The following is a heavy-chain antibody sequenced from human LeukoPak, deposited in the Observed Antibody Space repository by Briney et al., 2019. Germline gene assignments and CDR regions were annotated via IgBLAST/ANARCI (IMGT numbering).Heavy chain of an antibody. V-gene: IGHV3-7*03. CDR1: GFTFSTYV. Sequence: GGSLRLSCAASGFTFSTYVMTWVRQAPGKGLEWVANIKQDGSEEYYVDSVKGRFTISRDNAKNSLYLQMNSLRAEDTAVYYCARSDAEQLLDYWGQGTLVTVSS. CDR3: ARSDAEQLLDY. J-gene: IGHJ4*02. D-gene: IGHD6-13*01. CDR2: IKQDGSEE.